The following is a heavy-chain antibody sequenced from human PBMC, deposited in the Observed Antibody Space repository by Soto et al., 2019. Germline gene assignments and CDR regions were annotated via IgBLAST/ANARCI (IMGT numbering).Heavy chain of an antibody. Sequence: ASGGGLIQPGGSLRLSCAASGFTINSNFMNWVRQAPGKGLEWVSVIYTGGGTYYADSVKGRFTISRDNSKNTLYLQMNSLRAEDTAVYYCARDSSSWFYFDYWGQGTLVTVSS. CDR3: ARDSSSWFYFDY. J-gene: IGHJ4*02. CDR1: GFTINSNF. D-gene: IGHD6-13*01. CDR2: IYTGGGT. V-gene: IGHV3-53*01.